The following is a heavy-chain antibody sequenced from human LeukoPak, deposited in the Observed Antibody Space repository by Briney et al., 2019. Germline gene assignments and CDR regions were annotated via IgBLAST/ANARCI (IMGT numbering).Heavy chain of an antibody. Sequence: PSETLSLTCTVSGGSISSGGYYWSWIRQPPGKGLEWIGYIYHSGSTYYNPSLKSRVTISVDRSKNQFSLKLSSVTAADTAVYYCARVVVGPDYYGDCFDYWGQGTLVTVSS. CDR3: ARVVVGPDYYGDCFDY. D-gene: IGHD4-17*01. V-gene: IGHV4-30-2*01. J-gene: IGHJ4*02. CDR2: IYHSGST. CDR1: GGSISSGGYY.